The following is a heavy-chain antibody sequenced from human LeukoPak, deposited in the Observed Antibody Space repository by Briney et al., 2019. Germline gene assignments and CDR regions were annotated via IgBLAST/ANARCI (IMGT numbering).Heavy chain of an antibody. J-gene: IGHJ4*02. CDR3: ARESGKFDY. CDR1: GLPIGDFA. V-gene: IGHV3-43*02. CDR2: SSGDGVST. Sequence: GGSLRLSCVASGLPIGDFAMHWVRQAPGQGLEWVSLSSGDGVSTFFADSVKGRFSISRDDSKNSLFLEMSSLRTEDTAMYYCARESGKFDYWGQGTLVAVSS.